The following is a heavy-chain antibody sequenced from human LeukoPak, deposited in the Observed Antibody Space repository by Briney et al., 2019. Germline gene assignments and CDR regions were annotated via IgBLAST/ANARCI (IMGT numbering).Heavy chain of an antibody. D-gene: IGHD3-10*01. V-gene: IGHV3-21*01. Sequence: GGSLRLSCAASGFTFSSYWMHWVRQAPGKGLEWVSSISSSSSYIYYADSVKGRFTISRDNAKNSLYLQMNSLRAEDTAVYYCATRRSYYYGSGSYLWGQGTLVTVSS. CDR3: ATRRSYYYGSGSYL. J-gene: IGHJ4*02. CDR2: ISSSSSYI. CDR1: GFTFSSYW.